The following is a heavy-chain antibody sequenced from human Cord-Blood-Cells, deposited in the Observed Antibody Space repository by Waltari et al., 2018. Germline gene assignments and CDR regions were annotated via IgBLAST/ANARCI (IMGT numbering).Heavy chain of an antibody. Sequence: QVQLQESGPGLVKHSQTLSLTCTVTGGPISSGDCYWRWHRQPPAQGVVWLGYIYYSGSTYYNPSLKSRVTIAVDTSKNQFSLKLSSVTAADTAVYYCVRGRIAAAGTSRDDYYYYYGMDVWGQGTTVTVSS. V-gene: IGHV4-30-4*08. CDR3: VRGRIAAAGTSRDDYYYYYGMDV. J-gene: IGHJ6*02. CDR2: IYYSGST. CDR1: GGPISSGDCY. D-gene: IGHD6-13*01.